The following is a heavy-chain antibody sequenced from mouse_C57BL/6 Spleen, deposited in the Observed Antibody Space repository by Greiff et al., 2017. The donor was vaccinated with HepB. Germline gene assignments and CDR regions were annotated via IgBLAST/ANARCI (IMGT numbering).Heavy chain of an antibody. V-gene: IGHV1-50*01. J-gene: IGHJ2*01. D-gene: IGHD4-1*01. Sequence: VKLQQPGAELVKPGASVKLSCKASGYTFTSYWMQWVKQRPGQGLEWIGEIDPSDSYTNYNQKFKGKATLTVVTSSSTAYMQLSSLTSEDSAVYYCARSRLTGPDYWGQGTTLTVSS. CDR3: ARSRLTGPDY. CDR2: IDPSDSYT. CDR1: GYTFTSYW.